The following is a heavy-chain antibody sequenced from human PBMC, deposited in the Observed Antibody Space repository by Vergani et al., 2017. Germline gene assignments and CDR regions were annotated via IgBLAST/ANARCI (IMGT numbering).Heavy chain of an antibody. Sequence: VQLVQSGTEVKKPGASVKIACKTSGYTFTNHHLHWVRQAPGQGLEWMGIITPGGSTDYGPKFQGRATMTMDTSTRTVYMDLTGMRSADTAMYYCARTSSISWSYYNGEWYYWGQGTLVVVSS. CDR3: ARTSSISWSYYNGEWYY. CDR1: GYTFTNHH. V-gene: IGHV1-46*03. D-gene: IGHD3-10*01. J-gene: IGHJ4*02. CDR2: ITPGGST.